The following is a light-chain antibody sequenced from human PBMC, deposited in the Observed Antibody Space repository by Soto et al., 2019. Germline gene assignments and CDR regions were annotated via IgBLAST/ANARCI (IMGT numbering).Light chain of an antibody. CDR2: AAS. CDR3: LKDYNSPRK. J-gene: IGKJ1*01. V-gene: IGKV1-6*01. Sequence: IQMTHSPSSLSASVLDIVTITFRSSQGIINYLALYQQKPGKVPKLLIYAASSLQSGCPSRFSSSGSGNDFPLIISRLQPEDFVNYYCLKDYNSPRKFGQGTKVDIK. CDR1: QGIINY.